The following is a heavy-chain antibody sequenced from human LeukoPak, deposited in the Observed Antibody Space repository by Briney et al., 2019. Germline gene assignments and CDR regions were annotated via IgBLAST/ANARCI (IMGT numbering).Heavy chain of an antibody. CDR1: GYTLTDYY. J-gene: IGHJ3*02. Sequence: ASVKVSCKASGYTLTDYYIHWVRQAPGQGLEWMGWINPNSGGTNYAQKFQGRVTMTRDTSISTAYMELSRLRSDDTAVHYCARDLRVVMGTSRAFDIWGQGTMVTVSS. CDR2: INPNSGGT. D-gene: IGHD2-21*01. V-gene: IGHV1-2*02. CDR3: ARDLRVVMGTSRAFDI.